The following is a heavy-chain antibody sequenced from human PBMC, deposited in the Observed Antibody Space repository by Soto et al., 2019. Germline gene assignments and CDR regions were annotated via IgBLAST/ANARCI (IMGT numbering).Heavy chain of an antibody. J-gene: IGHJ6*02. CDR2: ISGSGGST. D-gene: IGHD3-10*01. CDR1: GFTFSIYA. CDR3: AKSGIWFGELSSYYGMDV. Sequence: GWLRRAGTASGFTFSIYAMSGVRQAPGKGLEWVSAISGSGGSTYYADSVKVRFTISRDNSKNTLYLQMNSLRDEDTAVYYSAKSGIWFGELSSYYGMDVWGQGTTVTVYS. V-gene: IGHV3-23*01.